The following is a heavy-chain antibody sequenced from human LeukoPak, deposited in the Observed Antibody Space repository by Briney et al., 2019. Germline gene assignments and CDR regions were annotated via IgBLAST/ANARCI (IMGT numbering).Heavy chain of an antibody. J-gene: IGHJ4*02. D-gene: IGHD3-10*01. Sequence: PGGSLRLSCAASGFTFSSYSMNWVRQAPGKGLEWVSSISSSSSYIYYADSVKGRFTISRDNAKNSLYLQMNSLRAEDTAVYYCARDTIMVRGVTDYWGQGTLVTVSS. CDR3: ARDTIMVRGVTDY. V-gene: IGHV3-21*01. CDR1: GFTFSSYS. CDR2: ISSSSSYI.